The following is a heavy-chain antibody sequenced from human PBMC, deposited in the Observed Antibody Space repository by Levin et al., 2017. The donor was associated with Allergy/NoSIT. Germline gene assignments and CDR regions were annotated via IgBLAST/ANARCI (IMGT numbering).Heavy chain of an antibody. V-gene: IGHV3-74*01. J-gene: IGHJ4*02. CDR2: MNSDGSST. CDR1: GFTFSSHW. D-gene: IGHD6-19*01. Sequence: GGSLRLSCAASGFTFSSHWMHWVRQAPGKGLVWVSRMNSDGSSTSYADSVKGRFTISRDNAKNTLYLQMNSLRAEDTAVYYCARDTYSSGWYGIFDYWGQGTLVTVSS. CDR3: ARDTYSSGWYGIFDY.